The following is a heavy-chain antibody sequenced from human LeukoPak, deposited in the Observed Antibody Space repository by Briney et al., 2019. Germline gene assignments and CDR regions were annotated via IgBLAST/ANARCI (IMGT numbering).Heavy chain of an antibody. CDR1: GGSFSGYY. CDR3: ARGFKILRFDY. D-gene: IGHD3-3*01. CDR2: INHTGIT. J-gene: IGHJ4*02. Sequence: SETLSLTCAVYGGSFSGYYWSWIRQPPGKGLEWIGEINHTGITNYKSSLKGRVTISVDTSKNQISLKLSSVTAADTAVYYCARGFKILRFDYWGQGTLVTVSS. V-gene: IGHV4-34*01.